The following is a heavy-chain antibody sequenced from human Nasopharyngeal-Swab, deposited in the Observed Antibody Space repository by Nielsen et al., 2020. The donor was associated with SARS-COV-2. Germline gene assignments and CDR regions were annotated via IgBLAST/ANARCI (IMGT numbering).Heavy chain of an antibody. J-gene: IGHJ4*02. V-gene: IGHV1-2*04. CDR3: ARDIPLKQQLAD. D-gene: IGHD6-13*01. CDR2: INPNTGGT. Sequence: ASVKVSCKASGYTFTGCYIYWVRQAPGQGLEWMGWINPNTGGTNYVQKFRGWVTMTRDTSISTAYMELSSLRSEDTAVYYCARDIPLKQQLADWGQGTLVTVSS. CDR1: GYTFTGCY.